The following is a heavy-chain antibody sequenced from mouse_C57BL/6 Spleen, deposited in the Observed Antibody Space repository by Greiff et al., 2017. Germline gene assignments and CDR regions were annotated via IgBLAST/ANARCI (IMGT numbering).Heavy chain of an antibody. D-gene: IGHD1-1*01. Sequence: EVQLQQSGPELVKPGASVKISCKASGYSFTGYYMNWVKQSPEKSLEWIGEINPSTGGTTYNQKFKAKATLTVDKSSSTAYMQLKSLTSEDSAVYYWARGDYGSSFDYWGQGTTLTVSS. CDR3: ARGDYGSSFDY. J-gene: IGHJ2*01. CDR1: GYSFTGYY. V-gene: IGHV1-42*01. CDR2: INPSTGGT.